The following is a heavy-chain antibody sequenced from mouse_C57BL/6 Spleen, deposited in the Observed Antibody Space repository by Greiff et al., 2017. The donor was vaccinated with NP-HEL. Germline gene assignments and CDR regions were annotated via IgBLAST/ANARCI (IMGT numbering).Heavy chain of an antibody. CDR2: IDPSDSET. V-gene: IGHV1-52*01. CDR1: GYTFTSYW. CDR3: ASRYGSSYGGYFDV. J-gene: IGHJ1*03. Sequence: LQQPGAELVRPGSSVKLSCKASGYTFTSYWMHWVKQRPIQGLEWIGNIDPSDSETHYNQKFKDKATLTVDKSSSTAYMQLSSLTSEDSAVYYCASRYGSSYGGYFDVWGTGTTVTVSS. D-gene: IGHD1-1*01.